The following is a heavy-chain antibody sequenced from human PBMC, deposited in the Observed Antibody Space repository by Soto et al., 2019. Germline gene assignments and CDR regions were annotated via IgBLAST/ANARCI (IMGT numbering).Heavy chain of an antibody. CDR2: IRSKANSYAT. Sequence: EVQLVESGGGLVQPGGSLRLSCAASGFTFSGSAMHWVRQASGKGLEWVGRIRSKANSYATTYAASVKGRLTISRDDPKNTAYLQMNRLKAEDTTVYSCTSGLTGNYYYYYGMDVGCQGTTVTVS. CDR1: GFTFSGSA. CDR3: TSGLTGNYYYYYGMDV. V-gene: IGHV3-73*02. J-gene: IGHJ6*02. D-gene: IGHD2-2*03.